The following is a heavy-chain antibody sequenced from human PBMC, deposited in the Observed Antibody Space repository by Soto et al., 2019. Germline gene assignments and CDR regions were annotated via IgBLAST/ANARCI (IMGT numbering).Heavy chain of an antibody. D-gene: IGHD3-3*01. Sequence: QVQLVQSGAEVKKPGASVKVSCKASGYTFTGYYVHWVRQAPGHGLEWMGWINPNSGGTNYAQRFQGRVTMTRDTSISIAYMELRSLRSEEAAVYYCAISLRFLLPADGFDIWGQGTMVTVSS. CDR1: GYTFTGYY. CDR3: AISLRFLLPADGFDI. J-gene: IGHJ3*02. CDR2: INPNSGGT. V-gene: IGHV1-2*02.